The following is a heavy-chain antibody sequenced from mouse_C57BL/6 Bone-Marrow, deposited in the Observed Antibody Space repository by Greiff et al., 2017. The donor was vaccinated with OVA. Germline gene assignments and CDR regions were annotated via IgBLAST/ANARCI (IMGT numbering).Heavy chain of an antibody. V-gene: IGHV5-4*03. CDR1: GFTFSSYA. CDR2: ISDGGSYT. J-gene: IGHJ3*01. D-gene: IGHD1-1*01. Sequence: DVMLVESGGGLVKPGGSLKLSCAASGFTFSSYAMSWVRQTPEKRLEWVATISDGGSYTYYPDNVKGRFTISRDNAKNNLYLQMSHLKSEDTAMYYCARGIHYGSSSFAYWGQGTLVTVSA. CDR3: ARGIHYGSSSFAY.